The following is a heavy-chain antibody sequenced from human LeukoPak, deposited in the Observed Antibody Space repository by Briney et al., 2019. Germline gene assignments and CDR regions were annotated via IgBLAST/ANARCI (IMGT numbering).Heavy chain of an antibody. J-gene: IGHJ6*02. D-gene: IGHD3-16*01. CDR3: ASRGRRADYYYYGMDV. Sequence: GGSLRLSCAASGFTFSSHAMSWVRQAPGKGLEWVSSISSSSSYIYYADSVKGRFTISRDNAKNSLYLQMNSLRAEDTAVYYCASRGRRADYYYYGMDVWGQGTTVTVSS. V-gene: IGHV3-21*01. CDR2: ISSSSSYI. CDR1: GFTFSSHA.